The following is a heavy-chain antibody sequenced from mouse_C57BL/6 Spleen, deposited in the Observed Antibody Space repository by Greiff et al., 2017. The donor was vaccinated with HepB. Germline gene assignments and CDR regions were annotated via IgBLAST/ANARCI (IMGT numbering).Heavy chain of an antibody. CDR1: GYTFTSYW. CDR3: ARSANYGSSPDYFDY. Sequence: QVQLQQPGAELVKPGASVKLSCKASGYTFTSYWMQWVKQRPGQGLEWIGEIDPSDSYTNYNQKFKGKATLTVDTSSSTAYMQLSSLTSEDSAVYYCARSANYGSSPDYFDYWGQGTTLTVSS. V-gene: IGHV1-50*01. CDR2: IDPSDSYT. D-gene: IGHD1-1*01. J-gene: IGHJ2*01.